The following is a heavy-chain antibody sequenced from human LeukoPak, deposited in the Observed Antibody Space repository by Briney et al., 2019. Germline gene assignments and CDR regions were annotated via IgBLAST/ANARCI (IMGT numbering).Heavy chain of an antibody. V-gene: IGHV3-33*03. CDR1: GLIFNKLG. CDR3: AGAGGSYLEH. D-gene: IGHD3-10*01. J-gene: IGHJ4*02. Sequence: PGGSLRLSCAVSGLIFNKLGMHWVRQAPGKGLEWVAVIWFDNSKEFYADSVRGRFTISRDNSKSTMFLQMSSLRVEDTAVYYCAGAGGSYLEHWGQGTLVTVSS. CDR2: IWFDNSKE.